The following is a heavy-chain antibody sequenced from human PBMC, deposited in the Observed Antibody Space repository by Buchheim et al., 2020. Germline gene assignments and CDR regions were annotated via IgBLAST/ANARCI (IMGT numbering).Heavy chain of an antibody. CDR2: IKQDGSEK. CDR3: AREIPGIADFGQDWFDP. V-gene: IGHV3-7*01. CDR1: GFTFSSYW. D-gene: IGHD6-13*01. J-gene: IGHJ5*02. Sequence: EVQLVESGGGLVQPGGSLRLSCAASGFTFSSYWMSWVRQSPGKGLEWVANIKQDGSEKYYVDSVKGRFTISRDNAKNSLYLQMNSLRAEDTAVYYCAREIPGIADFGQDWFDPWGQGTL.